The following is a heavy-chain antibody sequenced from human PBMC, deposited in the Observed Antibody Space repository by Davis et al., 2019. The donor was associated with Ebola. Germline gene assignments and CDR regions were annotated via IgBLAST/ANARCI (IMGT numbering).Heavy chain of an antibody. CDR1: AFTFSSYW. V-gene: IGHV3-74*01. CDR2: INTDGTTT. Sequence: GESLKISCAASAFTFSSYWMHWVRQTPGKGLVWVSYINTDGTTTIYADTVKGRFTISRDNAKNTLYLQMNSRRDEDTAVYYCARGGGGGLLDDYWGQGTLVTVSS. J-gene: IGHJ4*02. CDR3: ARGGGGGLLDDY. D-gene: IGHD3-16*01.